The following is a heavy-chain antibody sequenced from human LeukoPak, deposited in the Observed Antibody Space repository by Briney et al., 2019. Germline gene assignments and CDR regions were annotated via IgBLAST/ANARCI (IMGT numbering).Heavy chain of an antibody. D-gene: IGHD5-24*01. V-gene: IGHV1-8*01. CDR2: MNPNSGNT. CDR3: ARGGSRDGYNLAYNWFDP. J-gene: IGHJ5*02. Sequence: GASVKVSCKASGYTFTSYDINWVRQATGQGLEWMGWMNPNSGNTGYAQKFQGRVTMTRNTSISTAYMELSSLRSEDTAVYYCARGGSRDGYNLAYNWFDPWGQGTLVTVSS. CDR1: GYTFTSYD.